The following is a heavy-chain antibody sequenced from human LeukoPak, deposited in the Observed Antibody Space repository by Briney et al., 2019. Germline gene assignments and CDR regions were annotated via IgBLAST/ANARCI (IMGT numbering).Heavy chain of an antibody. Sequence: SETLSLTCTVSGGSISSYYWSWIRQPAGKGLEWIGRIYTSGSTNYNPSLKSRVTMSVDTSKNQFSLKLSSVTAADTAVYYCASARPLYYYDSSGYQLDYWGQGTLVTVSS. J-gene: IGHJ4*02. CDR2: IYTSGST. CDR3: ASARPLYYYDSSGYQLDY. CDR1: GGSISSYY. V-gene: IGHV4-4*07. D-gene: IGHD3-22*01.